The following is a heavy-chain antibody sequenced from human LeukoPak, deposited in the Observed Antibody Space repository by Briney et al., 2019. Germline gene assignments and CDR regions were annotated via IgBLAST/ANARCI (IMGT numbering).Heavy chain of an antibody. D-gene: IGHD6-19*01. CDR2: ISAYNGNT. V-gene: IGHV1-18*01. CDR1: GYTFTSYG. Sequence: ASVKVSCKASGYTFTSYGISWVRQAPGQGLEWMGWISAYNGNTNYAQKFQGRVTITADKSTSTAYMELSSLRSEDTAVYYCATPGIAVAARLSPLDYWGQGTLVTVSS. J-gene: IGHJ4*02. CDR3: ATPGIAVAARLSPLDY.